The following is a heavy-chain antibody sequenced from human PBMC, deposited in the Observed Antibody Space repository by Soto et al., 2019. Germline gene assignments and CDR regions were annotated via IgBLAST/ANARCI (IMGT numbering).Heavy chain of an antibody. CDR2: ISTYGGDT. CDR1: GYTFFTYD. Sequence: ASVKVSCKASGYTFFTYDISWVRQAPGQGLEWVGWISTYGGDTKYAQKLQGRVTMTTDTSTSTAYMELRSLRSDDTAVYYCARMLSSGYYFLFDYRGQGTLVTVSS. J-gene: IGHJ4*02. V-gene: IGHV1-18*01. CDR3: ARMLSSGYYFLFDY. D-gene: IGHD3-22*01.